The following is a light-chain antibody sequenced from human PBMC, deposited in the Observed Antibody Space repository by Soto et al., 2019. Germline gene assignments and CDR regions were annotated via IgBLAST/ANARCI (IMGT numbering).Light chain of an antibody. V-gene: IGKV1-5*03. CDR1: QSISSW. Sequence: DIQMTQSPSTLSASVGDRVTITCRASQSISSWLAWYQQKPGKAPNLLIYKTSSLESGVPSRFSGSGSGTECTLTVNSLQPDDFATYYCQQYDSYPLSFGGGTKMEIK. CDR2: KTS. J-gene: IGKJ4*01. CDR3: QQYDSYPLS.